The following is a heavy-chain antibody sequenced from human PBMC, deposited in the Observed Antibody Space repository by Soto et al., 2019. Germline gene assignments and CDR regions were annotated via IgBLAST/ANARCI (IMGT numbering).Heavy chain of an antibody. CDR3: ARRYRNNLFDP. Sequence: SETLSLACTVSGGSISSYYWSWIRQPPGGGLEWIGYSHYSGSTNYNPSLKSRVTMSVDTSKNQFSLKLSSVTAADTAVYYCARRYRNNLFDPWGQGTLVTVSS. CDR2: SHYSGST. CDR1: GGSISSYY. J-gene: IGHJ5*02. D-gene: IGHD1-26*01. V-gene: IGHV4-59*08.